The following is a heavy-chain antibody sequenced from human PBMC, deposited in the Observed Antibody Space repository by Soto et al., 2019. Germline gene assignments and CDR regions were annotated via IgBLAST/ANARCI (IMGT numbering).Heavy chain of an antibody. CDR1: GYSFTAFS. J-gene: IGHJ4*02. CDR3: ARPNLAREFVY. V-gene: IGHV1-2*02. D-gene: IGHD6-6*01. Sequence: ASVKVSCKASGYSFTAFSLHWVRQAPGQGLEWMGWVNTNNGDTSYAQNIQDRVTMTRDTAISTAYMELTSLTSDDTAVYYCARPNLAREFVYWGQGTLVTVSS. CDR2: VNTNNGDT.